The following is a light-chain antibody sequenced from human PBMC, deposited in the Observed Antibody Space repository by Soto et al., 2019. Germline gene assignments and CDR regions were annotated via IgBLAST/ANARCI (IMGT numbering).Light chain of an antibody. CDR2: EVT. J-gene: IGLJ3*02. CDR3: CSYAGRSTWV. V-gene: IGLV2-23*02. Sequence: QSALTQPASVSGSPGQSITISCTGTSSDVGSFQFVSWYQQHPGKVPKVMIYEVTKRPSGFFNRFSGSKSGNTASLTISGLQAEDEADYYCCSYAGRSTWVFGGGTKLTVL. CDR1: SSDVGSFQF.